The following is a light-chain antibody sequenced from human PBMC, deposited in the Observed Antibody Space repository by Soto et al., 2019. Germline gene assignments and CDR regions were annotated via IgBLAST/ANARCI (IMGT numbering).Light chain of an antibody. Sequence: DIQMTQSPSSLSASVGDRVTITCQASQDIRNSLNWYQQKPGRAPKLLIYDASNVETGVPSRFSGTGSGTHFSFSISSLQPEDFATYYCQQYEYLVTFGQGTRVEIK. J-gene: IGKJ5*01. CDR1: QDIRNS. V-gene: IGKV1-33*01. CDR2: DAS. CDR3: QQYEYLVT.